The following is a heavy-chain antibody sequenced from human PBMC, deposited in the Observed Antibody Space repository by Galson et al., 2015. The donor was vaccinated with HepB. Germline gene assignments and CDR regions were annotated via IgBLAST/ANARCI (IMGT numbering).Heavy chain of an antibody. CDR3: ARLPYSSSWYIQAYFDY. Sequence: SLRLSCAASGFTFSSYWMSWVRQAPGKGLEWVANIKQDGSEKYYVDSVKGRFTISRDNAKNSLYLQMNSLRAEDTAVYYCARLPYSSSWYIQAYFDYWGQGTLVTVSS. CDR2: IKQDGSEK. V-gene: IGHV3-7*03. J-gene: IGHJ4*02. D-gene: IGHD6-13*01. CDR1: GFTFSSYW.